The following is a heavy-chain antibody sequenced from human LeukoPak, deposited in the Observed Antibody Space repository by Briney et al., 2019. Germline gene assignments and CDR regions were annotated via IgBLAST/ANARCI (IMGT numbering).Heavy chain of an antibody. D-gene: IGHD4-17*01. CDR2: IKRIIDGGTT. CDR1: GFTFSNTW. V-gene: IGHV3-15*01. CDR3: AAQGGSGDLRY. Sequence: GGSLRLYCAASGFTFSNTWMNCVRQAPGKGLEWVGRIKRIIDGGTTDYAAPVKGRFTVSRDDSINTLYQQMSSLKTEDTAVYYCAAQGGSGDLRYWGQGTLVTVSS. J-gene: IGHJ4*02.